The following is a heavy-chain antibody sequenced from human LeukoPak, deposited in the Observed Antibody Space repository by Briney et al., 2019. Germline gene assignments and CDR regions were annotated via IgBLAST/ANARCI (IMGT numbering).Heavy chain of an antibody. Sequence: SETLSLTCAVYGGSFSGYYWSWIRQPPGKGLEWIGEINHSGSTNYNPSLKSRVTISVDTSKNQFSLKLSSVTAADTAVYYCARGYPITMVRGVIPTYYYYYMGVWGKGTTVTVSS. D-gene: IGHD3-10*01. V-gene: IGHV4-34*01. CDR2: INHSGST. J-gene: IGHJ6*03. CDR3: ARGYPITMVRGVIPTYYYYYMGV. CDR1: GGSFSGYY.